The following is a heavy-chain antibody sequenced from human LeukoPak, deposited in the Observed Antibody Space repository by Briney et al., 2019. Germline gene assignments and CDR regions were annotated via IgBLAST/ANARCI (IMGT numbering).Heavy chain of an antibody. CDR1: GGSLSNYY. Sequence: SETLSLTCTVSGGSLSNYYWSWIRQPPGKGLEWIGYIYYSGSTNYNPSLKSRVTISVDTSKNQFSLKLGSVTAADTAVYYCARGGGFASGYLLWGQGTLVTVSS. J-gene: IGHJ4*02. CDR2: IYYSGST. CDR3: ARGGGFASGYLL. D-gene: IGHD3-22*01. V-gene: IGHV4-59*01.